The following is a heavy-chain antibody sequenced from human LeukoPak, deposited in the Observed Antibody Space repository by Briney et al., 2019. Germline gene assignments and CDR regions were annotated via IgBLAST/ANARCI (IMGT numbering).Heavy chain of an antibody. V-gene: IGHV3-66*01. J-gene: IGHJ4*02. CDR3: AKGGRRGIAAAGQGDY. Sequence: PGGSLRLSCAASGFTVSSKYMGWVRQAPGKGLEWVSVIYSGGSTYYADSVKGRFTISRDNSKSTLYLQMNSLRAEDTAVYYCAKGGRRGIAAAGQGDYWGQGTLVTVSS. CDR1: GFTVSSKY. D-gene: IGHD6-13*01. CDR2: IYSGGST.